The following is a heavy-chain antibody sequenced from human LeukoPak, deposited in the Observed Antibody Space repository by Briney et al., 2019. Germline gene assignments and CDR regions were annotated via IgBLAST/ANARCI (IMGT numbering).Heavy chain of an antibody. CDR2: INPNSGGT. Sequence: GASVKVSCKASGYTFTGYYMHWVRQAPGQGLEWMGWINPNSGGTNYAQKFQGRVTMTRDTSISTAYMELSRLRSDDTAVCYCARDRLAGTGYMDVWGKGTTVTVSS. CDR3: ARDRLAGTGYMDV. D-gene: IGHD6-13*01. V-gene: IGHV1-2*02. CDR1: GYTFTGYY. J-gene: IGHJ6*03.